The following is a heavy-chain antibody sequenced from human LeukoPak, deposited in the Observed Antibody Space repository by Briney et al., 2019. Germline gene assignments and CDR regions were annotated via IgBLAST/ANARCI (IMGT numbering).Heavy chain of an antibody. V-gene: IGHV3-48*01. J-gene: IGHJ4*02. D-gene: IGHD3-22*01. CDR1: GFTFSSYS. CDR2: ISSSSSTI. CDR3: ARAQDRITMIVVVIDGTYYFDY. Sequence: GGSLRLSCAASGFTFSSYSMNWVRQAPGKGLEWVSYISSSSSTIYYADSVKGRFTISRDNAKNSLYLQMNSLRAEDTAVYYCARAQDRITMIVVVIDGTYYFDYWGQGTLVTVSS.